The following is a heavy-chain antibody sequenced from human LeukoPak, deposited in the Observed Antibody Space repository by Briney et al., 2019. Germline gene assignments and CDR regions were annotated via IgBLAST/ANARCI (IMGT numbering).Heavy chain of an antibody. Sequence: GGSLRLSCAASGFTVSSNYMNWVRQAPGKGLKWVSVIYSGGSTYYADSVKGRFTISRDNSKNTLYLQMDSLRADDTAVYYCARGKDYYDISGYYYLFDYWGQGTLVTVSS. CDR2: IYSGGST. J-gene: IGHJ4*02. CDR3: ARGKDYYDISGYYYLFDY. CDR1: GFTVSSNY. D-gene: IGHD3-22*01. V-gene: IGHV3-53*01.